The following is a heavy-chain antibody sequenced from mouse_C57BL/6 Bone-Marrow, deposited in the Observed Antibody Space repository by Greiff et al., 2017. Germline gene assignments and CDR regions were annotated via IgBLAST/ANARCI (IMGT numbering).Heavy chain of an antibody. J-gene: IGHJ3*01. V-gene: IGHV1-64*01. CDR2: IHPNSRST. D-gene: IGHD1-1*01. CDR1: GYTFTSYW. CDR3: ERRGGQDYDSDRDVDY. Sequence: QVQLQQPGAELVRPGASVKLSCKASGYTFTSYWMHWVKQRPVQGLEWIGMIHPNSRSTNYNEKFKSKATLTVDKSSSTAYMQLSSLTCEDSAVYDGERRGGQDYDSDRDVDYWGQGTLVTVSA.